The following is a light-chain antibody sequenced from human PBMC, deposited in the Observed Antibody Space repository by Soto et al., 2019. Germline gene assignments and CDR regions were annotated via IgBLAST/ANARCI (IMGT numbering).Light chain of an antibody. J-gene: IGKJ1*01. CDR3: QQYGSSSLT. CDR2: GAS. V-gene: IGKV3-20*01. CDR1: QSVSSSY. Sequence: EIVLTQSPGTLSLSPGERATLSCRASQSVSSSYLAWYQQKPGQAPRLLIYGASSSATGIPDRFSGSGSGTDFTLTISRLEPEDFAVYYCQQYGSSSLTFGQGTKVEIK.